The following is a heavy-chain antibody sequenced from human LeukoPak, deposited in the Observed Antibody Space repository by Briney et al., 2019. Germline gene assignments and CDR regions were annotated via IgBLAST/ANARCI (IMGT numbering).Heavy chain of an antibody. Sequence: GGSLRLSCAASGFTFYDYGMIWVRQAPGKGLECVSGINWNGGSTGYADSVKGRFNISRDNAKNSLYLQMNSLRAEDTALYYCAREHPFDYYDSSGYYTYYYYSMDVWGKGTTVTVSS. D-gene: IGHD3-22*01. V-gene: IGHV3-20*04. CDR1: GFTFYDYG. CDR2: INWNGGST. J-gene: IGHJ6*03. CDR3: AREHPFDYYDSSGYYTYYYYSMDV.